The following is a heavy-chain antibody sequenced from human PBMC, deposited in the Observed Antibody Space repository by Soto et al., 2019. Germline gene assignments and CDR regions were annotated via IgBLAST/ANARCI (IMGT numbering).Heavy chain of an antibody. CDR2: INHSGST. Sequence: PSETLSLTCAVYGGSFSGYYWTWIRQPPGTGLEWIGEINHSGSTNYNPSLKSRVTISVDTSKNQFSLKLTSVAAVDTAVYYCARDKITGLFDFWGQGTLVNVSS. D-gene: IGHD2-8*02. CDR1: GGSFSGYY. CDR3: ARDKITGLFDF. V-gene: IGHV4-34*01. J-gene: IGHJ4*02.